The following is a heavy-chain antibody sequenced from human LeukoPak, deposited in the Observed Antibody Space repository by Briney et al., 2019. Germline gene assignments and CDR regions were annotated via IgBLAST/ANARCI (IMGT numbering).Heavy chain of an antibody. CDR2: ISSNGGST. Sequence: GGFLRLSCAASGFTFSSYAMHWVRQAPGKGLEYVSAISSNGGSTYYANSVKGRFTISRDNSKNTLYLQMGSLRAEDMAVYYCARGAYDILTDVPGAFDIWGQGTMVTVSS. V-gene: IGHV3-64*01. J-gene: IGHJ3*02. D-gene: IGHD3-9*01. CDR3: ARGAYDILTDVPGAFDI. CDR1: GFTFSSYA.